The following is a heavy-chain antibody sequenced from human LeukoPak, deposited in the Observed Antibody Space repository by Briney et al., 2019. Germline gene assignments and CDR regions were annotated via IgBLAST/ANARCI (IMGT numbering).Heavy chain of an antibody. J-gene: IGHJ4*02. CDR1: GVSIRRSSFY. CDR3: ARGLRWDLTISGTSTFDY. CDR2: IYYSGST. D-gene: IGHD1-26*01. V-gene: IGHV4-39*02. Sequence: PSETLSLTCTVSGVSIRRSSFYWGWIRQPPGKGLEWIGSIYYSGSTYYRPSLKSRVTMSVDTSKNLFSLRLSSVTAADTALYYCARGLRWDLTISGTSTFDYWGQGSLVTVSS.